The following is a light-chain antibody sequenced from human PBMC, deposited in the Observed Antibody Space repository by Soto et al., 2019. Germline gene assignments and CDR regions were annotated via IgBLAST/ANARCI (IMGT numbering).Light chain of an antibody. CDR1: QSLSGW. V-gene: IGKV1-5*01. J-gene: IGKJ1*01. CDR2: DAS. Sequence: DIRMTQSPSSLSTSVADIVTITCRASQSLSGWLAWYQQKPGEDPKLLIYDASALPRGVPSRFSGSGSGTKFTLTIASLQPDDFATYYCQQYETFPGTFGQGTKVDIK. CDR3: QQYETFPGT.